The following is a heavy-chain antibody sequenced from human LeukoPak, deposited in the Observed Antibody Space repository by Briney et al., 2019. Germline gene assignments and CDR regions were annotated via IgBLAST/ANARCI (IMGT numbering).Heavy chain of an antibody. Sequence: GGPLRLSCAASGFTFSSYGVHWVRQAPGKGLEWVAVIWYDGSNKYYADSVKGRFTISRDNSKNTLYLQMNSLRAEDTAVYYCARDGSTAAAGIIDYWGQGTLVTVSS. V-gene: IGHV3-33*01. J-gene: IGHJ4*02. D-gene: IGHD6-13*01. CDR2: IWYDGSNK. CDR1: GFTFSSYG. CDR3: ARDGSTAAAGIIDY.